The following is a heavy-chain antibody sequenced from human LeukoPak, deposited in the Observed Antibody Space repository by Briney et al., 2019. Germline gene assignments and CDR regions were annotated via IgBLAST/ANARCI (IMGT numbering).Heavy chain of an antibody. V-gene: IGHV4-59*01. CDR2: IYYSGST. J-gene: IGHJ4*02. Sequence: SETLSLTCTVSGGSISSYYWSWIRQPPGKGLEWIGYIYYSGSTNYNPSLKSRVTISVDTSKNQFSLKLSSVTAADAAVYYCARYQNSFDYWGQGTLVTVSS. CDR1: GGSISSYY. CDR3: ARYQNSFDY.